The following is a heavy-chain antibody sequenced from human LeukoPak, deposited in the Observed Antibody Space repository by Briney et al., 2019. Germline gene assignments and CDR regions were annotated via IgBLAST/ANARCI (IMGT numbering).Heavy chain of an antibody. Sequence: PGGSLRLSCAASGFTFSSYEMNWVRQAPGKGQEWVSYISSSGSTIYYADSVKGRFTISRDNAKNSLYLQMNSLRAEDTAVYYCARDWGYDVLTGYAHAFDYWGQGTLVTVSS. CDR2: ISSSGSTI. J-gene: IGHJ4*02. D-gene: IGHD3-9*01. CDR3: ARDWGYDVLTGYAHAFDY. CDR1: GFTFSSYE. V-gene: IGHV3-48*03.